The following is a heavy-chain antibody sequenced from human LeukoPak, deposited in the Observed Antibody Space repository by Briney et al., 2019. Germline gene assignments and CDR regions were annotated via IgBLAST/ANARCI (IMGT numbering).Heavy chain of an antibody. CDR1: GFTFSSYS. Sequence: GGSLRLSCAASGFTFSSYSMNWVRQAPGKGLEWVSSISSSSSYIYYADSVKGRFTISRDNAKNSLYLQMNSLRAEDTAVYYCARVLCSSTSCSYFYFDYWGQGTLVTVSS. CDR2: ISSSSSYI. J-gene: IGHJ4*02. CDR3: ARVLCSSTSCSYFYFDY. V-gene: IGHV3-21*01. D-gene: IGHD2-2*01.